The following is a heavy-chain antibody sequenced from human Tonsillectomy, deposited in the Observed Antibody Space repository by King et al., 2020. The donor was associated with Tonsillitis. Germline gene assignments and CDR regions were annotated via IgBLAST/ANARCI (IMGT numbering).Heavy chain of an antibody. CDR3: ARDQTGYYDSSGYDY. Sequence: QLVQSGAEVKKPGASVKVSCKASGYTFTSYYMHWVRQAPGQGLEWMGIINPSGGSTSYAQKFQGRVTMTRDTSTSTVYMELSSLRSEDTDVYYCARDQTGYYDSSGYDYWGQGTLVTVSS. CDR2: INPSGGST. CDR1: GYTFTSYY. J-gene: IGHJ4*02. D-gene: IGHD3-22*01. V-gene: IGHV1-46*01.